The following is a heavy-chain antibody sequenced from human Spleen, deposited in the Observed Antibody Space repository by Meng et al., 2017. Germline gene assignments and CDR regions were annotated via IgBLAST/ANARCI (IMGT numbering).Heavy chain of an antibody. V-gene: IGHV1-46*01. CDR3: ARDYVNYYDSSGYPPGH. D-gene: IGHD3-22*01. J-gene: IGHJ4*02. Sequence: ASVKVSCKALGGIFSNYVIDWVRQAPGQGLEWMGIINPSGGSTSYAQKFQGRVTMTRDTSTSTVYMELSSLRSEDKAVYYCARDYVNYYDSSGYPPGHWGQGTLVTVSS. CDR1: GGIFSNYV. CDR2: INPSGGST.